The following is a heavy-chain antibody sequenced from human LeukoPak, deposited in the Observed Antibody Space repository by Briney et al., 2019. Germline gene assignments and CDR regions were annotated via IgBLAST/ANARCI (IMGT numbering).Heavy chain of an antibody. Sequence: ASVTVSCKASRYTFTGYYMHWVRQAPGQGLEWMGRINPNSGGTNYAQKFQGRVTMTRDTSISTAYMELSRLRSDDTAVYYCARDRSSSSTLIDAFDIWGQGTMVTVSS. CDR2: INPNSGGT. V-gene: IGHV1-2*06. CDR1: RYTFTGYY. D-gene: IGHD6-6*01. J-gene: IGHJ3*02. CDR3: ARDRSSSSTLIDAFDI.